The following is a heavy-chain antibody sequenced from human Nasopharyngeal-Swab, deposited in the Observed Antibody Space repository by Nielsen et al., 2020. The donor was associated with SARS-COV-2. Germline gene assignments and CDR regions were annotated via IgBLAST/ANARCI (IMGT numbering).Heavy chain of an antibody. CDR1: GGSISSGSYY. CDR3: ARGPALGTAFFDY. V-gene: IGHV4-61*02. J-gene: IGHJ4*02. Sequence: SETLSLTCTVSGGSISSGSYYWSWIRQPAGKGLEWIGRIYTSGSTNYNPSLKSRVTISVDTSKNQFSLKLSSVTAADTAVYYCARGPALGTAFFDYWGQGTLVTVSS. D-gene: IGHD5-18*01. CDR2: IYTSGST.